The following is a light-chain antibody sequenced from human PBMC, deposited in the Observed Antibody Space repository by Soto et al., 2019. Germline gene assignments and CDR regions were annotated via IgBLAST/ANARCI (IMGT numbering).Light chain of an antibody. CDR3: SSYAGSSNDV. CDR1: SSDVGGYNY. Sequence: LTQPPSASGSPGQSVTISCTGTSSDVGGYNYVSWYQHHPGKAPKLMIYEVTKRPSGVPDRFSGSKSANTASLTVSGLQGDDEADYYCSSYAGSSNDVFGTGTKVTVL. J-gene: IGLJ1*01. V-gene: IGLV2-8*01. CDR2: EVT.